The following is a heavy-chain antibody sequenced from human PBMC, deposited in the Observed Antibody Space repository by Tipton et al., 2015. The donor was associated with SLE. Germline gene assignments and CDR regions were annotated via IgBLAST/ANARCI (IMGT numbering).Heavy chain of an antibody. CDR2: ISGNGDRT. D-gene: IGHD3-10*01. J-gene: IGHJ4*02. CDR1: GFSFSDYG. Sequence: GSLRLSCAASGFSFSDYGIHWVRQAPGKGLEWVSAISGNGDRTHYADSVKGRFAISRDSSKNTLYLQMNSLRAEDTALYYCAKDRLGYRGFRECGDYWGQGTLVTVSS. CDR3: AKDRLGYRGFRECGDY. V-gene: IGHV3-23*01.